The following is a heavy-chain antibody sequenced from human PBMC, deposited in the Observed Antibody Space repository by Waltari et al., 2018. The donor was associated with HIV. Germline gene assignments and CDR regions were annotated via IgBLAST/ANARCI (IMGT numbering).Heavy chain of an antibody. D-gene: IGHD2-21*02. CDR1: GFEFNTYT. J-gene: IGHJ4*02. Sequence: EVQLEHSGVGLVKTGGSLRLSCVTAGFEFNTYTLTWIRQAPGKVLDRVASVSPTNYMYYSDSVRGRFTVSRDNVKKALYLQMNRLRVDDSALYFCALTDAHFDYWGRGSRVTVSS. V-gene: IGHV3-21*02. CDR3: ALTDAHFDY. CDR2: VSPTNYM.